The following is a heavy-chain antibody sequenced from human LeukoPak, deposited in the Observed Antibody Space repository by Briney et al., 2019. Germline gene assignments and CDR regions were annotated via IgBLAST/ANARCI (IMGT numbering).Heavy chain of an antibody. D-gene: IGHD7-27*01. CDR1: GFSFSSYE. V-gene: IGHV3-48*03. Sequence: GGSLRLSCAASGFSFSSYEMNWVRQAPGKGLEWVSYISGSGSIIYYADSVKGRFTVSRDNAKNSLYLQMNDLRAEDTAFYYCARDPGDQNLSCFDCWGQGTLVTVSS. CDR2: ISGSGSII. CDR3: ARDPGDQNLSCFDC. J-gene: IGHJ4*02.